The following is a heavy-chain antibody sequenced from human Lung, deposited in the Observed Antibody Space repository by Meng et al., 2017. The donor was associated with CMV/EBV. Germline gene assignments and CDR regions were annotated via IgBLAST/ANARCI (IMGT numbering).Heavy chain of an antibody. V-gene: IGHV3-23*01. J-gene: IGHJ4*02. Sequence: ESXKISXAASGFTFRNYAMSWVRQTPGMGLEWVSLIGGNGRNTDYAASVKGRFTISRDNSKSTLYLQMNSLRAEDTAIYYCATYDLLTGPDYWGQGTLVTVSS. CDR2: IGGNGRNT. D-gene: IGHD3-9*01. CDR1: GFTFRNYA. CDR3: ATYDLLTGPDY.